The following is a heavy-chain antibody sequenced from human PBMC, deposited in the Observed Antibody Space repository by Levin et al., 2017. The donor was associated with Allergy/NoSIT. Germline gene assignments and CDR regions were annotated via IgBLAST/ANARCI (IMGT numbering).Heavy chain of an antibody. V-gene: IGHV3-23*01. CDR2: ISGSGGST. D-gene: IGHD6-19*01. J-gene: IGHJ3*02. CDR3: ASPGSGWYFGRAFDI. CDR1: GFTFSSYA. Sequence: GESLKISCAASGFTFSSYAMSWVRQAPGKGLEWVSAISGSGGSTYYADSVKGRFTISRDNSKNTLYLQMNSLRAEDTAVYYCASPGSGWYFGRAFDIWGQGTMVTVSS.